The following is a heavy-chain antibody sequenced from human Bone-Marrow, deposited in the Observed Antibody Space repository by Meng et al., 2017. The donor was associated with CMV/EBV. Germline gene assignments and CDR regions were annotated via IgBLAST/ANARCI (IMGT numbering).Heavy chain of an antibody. V-gene: IGHV3-48*03. J-gene: IGHJ3*02. CDR3: ARECGDLGYCSSTSCWNDAFDI. D-gene: IGHD2-2*01. CDR2: ISSSGSTI. CDR1: GFTFSSYE. Sequence: GGSLRLSCAASGFTFSSYEMNWVRQAPGKGLEWVSYISSSGSTIYYADSVKGRFTISRDNAKNSLYLQMNSLRAKDTAVYYCARECGDLGYCSSTSCWNDAFDIWGQGTLVTVSS.